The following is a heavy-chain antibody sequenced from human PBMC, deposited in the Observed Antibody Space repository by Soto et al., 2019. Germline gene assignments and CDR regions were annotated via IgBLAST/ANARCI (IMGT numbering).Heavy chain of an antibody. V-gene: IGHV3-23*01. D-gene: IGHD3-3*01. Sequence: PGGSLRLSCAVSGFTFSDYAMTWVRQAPGKGLEWVSAISGNGAGTYYADSVKGRFAISRDNSKNTLYLQMNSLRTEDTAVYYCTPAPQRPEARITIFGVVIQPYYCYMDVWGKGTTVTVSS. CDR2: ISGNGAGT. J-gene: IGHJ6*03. CDR3: TPAPQRPEARITIFGVVIQPYYCYMDV. CDR1: GFTFSDYA.